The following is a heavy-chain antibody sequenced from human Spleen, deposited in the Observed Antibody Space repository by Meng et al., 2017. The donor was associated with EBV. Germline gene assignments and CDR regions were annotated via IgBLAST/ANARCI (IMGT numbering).Heavy chain of an antibody. D-gene: IGHD5-12*01. CDR2: IYYNGNT. J-gene: IGHJ4*02. Sequence: QVHLQQSSPGLVMPSQTLSLTCAFSGGSISIGDYYWSWIRQPPGKGPEWIGYIYYNGNTYYNPSLKSRAAISVDTSSNQFYLKLNSVTAADTAIYFCARATLGGFTGYDLEYWGQGTLVTVSS. CDR1: GGSISIGDYY. CDR3: ARATLGGFTGYDLEY. V-gene: IGHV4-30-4*08.